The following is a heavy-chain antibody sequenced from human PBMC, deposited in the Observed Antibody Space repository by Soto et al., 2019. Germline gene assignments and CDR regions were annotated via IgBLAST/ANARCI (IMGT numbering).Heavy chain of an antibody. D-gene: IGHD3-10*01. CDR1: GYTFTTHG. CDR2: ISTYSGDA. V-gene: IGHV1-18*01. CDR3: VRGGLTMIRGLKYGMDV. J-gene: IGHJ6*02. Sequence: QVQLVQSGAEVKKPGASVKVSCKTSGYTFTTHGISWVRQAPGQGLEWMGWISTYSGDANYAHNFKGTFTMTTETSTSTAYMELRSLTSDNTTIYYCVRGGLTMIRGLKYGMDVWGPGTTVTVSS.